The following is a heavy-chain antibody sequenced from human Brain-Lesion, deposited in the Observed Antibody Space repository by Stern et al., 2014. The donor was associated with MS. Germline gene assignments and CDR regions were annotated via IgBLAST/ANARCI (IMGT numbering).Heavy chain of an antibody. V-gene: IGHV4-30-4*01. CDR1: GGSTSSRSYY. CDR2: LYSSGNS. D-gene: IGHD1-1*01. J-gene: IGHJ6*02. CDR3: ARGPLEGIDMKPFFYAMDV. Sequence: VQLVESGPGLVKPSQTLSLTCTVSGGSTSSRSYYWGWIRQPPGRGLEWIVSLYSSGNSFFNPSLKSPLTIPLDTTKNQFTLRLNSVTATDTAVYYCARGPLEGIDMKPFFYAMDVWGHGTTVTVSS.